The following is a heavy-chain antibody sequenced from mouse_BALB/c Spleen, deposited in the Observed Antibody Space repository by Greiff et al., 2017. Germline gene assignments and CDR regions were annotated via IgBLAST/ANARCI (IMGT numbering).Heavy chain of an antibody. D-gene: IGHD2-3*01. Sequence: EVLLVESGGGLVKPGGSLKLSCAASGFAFSSYDMSWVRQTPEKGLEWVAYISSGGGSTYYPDTVKGRFTISRDNAKNTLYLQMSSLRSEDTAMYSCERLDGSYYAMDYWGQGTSVTVSS. J-gene: IGHJ4*01. CDR3: ERLDGSYYAMDY. CDR2: ISSGGGST. CDR1: GFAFSSYD. V-gene: IGHV5-12-1*01.